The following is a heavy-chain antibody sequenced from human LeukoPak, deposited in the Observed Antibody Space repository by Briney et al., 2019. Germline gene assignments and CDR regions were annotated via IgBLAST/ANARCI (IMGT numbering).Heavy chain of an antibody. D-gene: IGHD2-2*01. J-gene: IGHJ4*02. V-gene: IGHV1-2*02. CDR1: GYTFINYG. CDR2: INPNSGGT. CDR3: ARDHGDIVVWSEEGPGAFDY. Sequence: GASVKVSCKASGYTFINYGINWVRQAPGQGLEWMGWINPNSGGTNYAQKFQGRVTMTRDTSISTAYMELSRLRSDDTAVYYCARDHGDIVVWSEEGPGAFDYWGQGTLVTVSS.